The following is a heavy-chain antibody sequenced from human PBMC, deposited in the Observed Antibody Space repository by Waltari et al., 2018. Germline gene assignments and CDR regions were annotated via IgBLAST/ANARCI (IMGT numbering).Heavy chain of an antibody. Sequence: QVQLQESGPGLVKPSETLSLTCAVSGYSISSGYYWGWIRQPPGKGLEWIGSIYHSGSTYYNPSLKSRVTISVDTSKNQFSLKLSSVTAADAAVYYCARYPYDYVWGSYRYPLNYFDYWGQGTLVTVSS. CDR2: IYHSGST. CDR1: GYSISSGYY. V-gene: IGHV4-38-2*01. D-gene: IGHD3-16*02. J-gene: IGHJ4*02. CDR3: ARYPYDYVWGSYRYPLNYFDY.